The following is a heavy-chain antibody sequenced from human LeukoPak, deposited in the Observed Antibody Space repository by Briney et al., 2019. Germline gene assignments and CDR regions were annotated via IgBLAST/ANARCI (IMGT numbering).Heavy chain of an antibody. D-gene: IGHD1-26*01. J-gene: IGHJ6*03. CDR1: GYTFTDYY. CDR3: ARSGIGGSYSGYYYYMDV. Sequence: ASVKVSCKASGYTFTDYYIHWVRQAPGQGLEWMGWINPNGGTNYGQKFQGRVTMTRDTSISTAYLELSGLRSDDTAVYYCARSGIGGSYSGYYYYMDVWGKGTTVTVSS. V-gene: IGHV1-2*02. CDR2: INPNGGT.